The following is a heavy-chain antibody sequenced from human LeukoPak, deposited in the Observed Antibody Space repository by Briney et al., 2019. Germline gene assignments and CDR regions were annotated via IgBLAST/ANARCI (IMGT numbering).Heavy chain of an antibody. D-gene: IGHD6-6*01. CDR3: ARLGSTSFKD. V-gene: IGHV4-4*09. CDR1: GGSISGYY. Sequence: SETLSLTCTVSGGSISGYYWSWIRQPPGKGLEYIGYIYTSGSTNYNPSLKSRVTISADTSKNQFSLTLSSVTAADMAVYYCARLGSTSFKDWGQGTLVTVSS. CDR2: IYTSGST. J-gene: IGHJ4*02.